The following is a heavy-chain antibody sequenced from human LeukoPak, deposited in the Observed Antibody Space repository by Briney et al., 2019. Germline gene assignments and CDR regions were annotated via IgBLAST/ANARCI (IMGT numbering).Heavy chain of an antibody. CDR1: GGSISSYY. J-gene: IGHJ6*03. D-gene: IGHD5-12*01. V-gene: IGHV4-4*07. Sequence: SETLSLTCTVSGGSISSYYWSWIRQPAGKGLEWIGRIYTSGSTNYNPSLKSRVTISVDTSKNQFSLKLSSVTAADTAVYYCARGIVATIKKLYYYYYMDVWGKGTTVTISS. CDR2: IYTSGST. CDR3: ARGIVATIKKLYYYYYMDV.